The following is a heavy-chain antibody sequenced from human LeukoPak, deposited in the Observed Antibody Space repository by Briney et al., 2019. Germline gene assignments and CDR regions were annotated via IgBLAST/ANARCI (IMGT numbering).Heavy chain of an antibody. CDR1: GYTFTGYY. D-gene: IGHD2-2*01. CDR3: ARAGCSSTSCYLGWFDP. CDR2: INPNSGGT. V-gene: IGHV1-2*02. J-gene: IGHJ5*02. Sequence: ASVKVSCKASGYTFTGYYMHWVRQAPGQGLEWMGWINPNSGGTNYAQKFQGRVTMTRDTSISTTYTELSRLRSDDTAVYYCARAGCSSTSCYLGWFDPWGQGTLVTVSS.